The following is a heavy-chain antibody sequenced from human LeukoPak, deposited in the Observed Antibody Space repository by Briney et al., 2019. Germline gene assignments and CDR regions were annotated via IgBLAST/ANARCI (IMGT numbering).Heavy chain of an antibody. CDR1: GYTFTSYD. Sequence: ASVKVSCMASGYTFTSYDINWVRQATGQGLEWMGWMNPNSGNTGYAQKFQGRVTMTRNTSISTAYMELSSLRSEDTAVYYCARLHYDFWSGPTWFDPWGQGTLVTVSS. V-gene: IGHV1-8*01. D-gene: IGHD3-3*01. J-gene: IGHJ5*02. CDR3: ARLHYDFWSGPTWFDP. CDR2: MNPNSGNT.